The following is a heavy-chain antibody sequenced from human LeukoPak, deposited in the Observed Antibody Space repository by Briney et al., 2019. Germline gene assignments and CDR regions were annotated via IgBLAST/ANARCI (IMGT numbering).Heavy chain of an antibody. V-gene: IGHV4-4*02. CDR1: GGSISSSNW. Sequence: SETLSLTCAVSGGSISSSNWWSWVRPPPGKGLEWIGEIYHSGSTNYNPSLKSRVTISVDKSKNQFSLKLSSVTAADTAVYYFARVRQSHCSSTSCYWYWFDPWGQGTLVTVSS. J-gene: IGHJ5*02. D-gene: IGHD2-2*01. CDR2: IYHSGST. CDR3: ARVRQSHCSSTSCYWYWFDP.